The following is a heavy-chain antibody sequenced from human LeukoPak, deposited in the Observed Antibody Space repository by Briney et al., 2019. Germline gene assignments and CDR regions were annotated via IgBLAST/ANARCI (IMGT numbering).Heavy chain of an antibody. J-gene: IGHJ4*02. V-gene: IGHV4-59*10. CDR3: AGGAYHYGSGSYYFDY. Sequence: PSETLSLTCAVYGGSFSGYYWSWIRQPAGKGLEWIGRIYTSGSTNHNPSLKSRVTMSVDKSKNQLSLKLSSVTAADTAMYYCAGGAYHYGSGSYYFDYWGQGTLVTVSS. CDR2: IYTSGST. CDR1: GGSFSGYY. D-gene: IGHD3-10*01.